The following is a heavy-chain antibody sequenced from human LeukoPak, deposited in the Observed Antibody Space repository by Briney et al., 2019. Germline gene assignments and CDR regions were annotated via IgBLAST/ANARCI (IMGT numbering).Heavy chain of an antibody. D-gene: IGHD1-7*01. Sequence: ASVKISFKASGYTFTGYYMHWVRPAPGQGLEWMGWINPNSGGTNYAQKFQGRVTMTRDTSISTAYMELSRLRSDDTAVYYCARDALDPFNWNYGSFDYWGQGTLVTVSS. V-gene: IGHV1-2*02. CDR2: INPNSGGT. CDR1: GYTFTGYY. CDR3: ARDALDPFNWNYGSFDY. J-gene: IGHJ4*02.